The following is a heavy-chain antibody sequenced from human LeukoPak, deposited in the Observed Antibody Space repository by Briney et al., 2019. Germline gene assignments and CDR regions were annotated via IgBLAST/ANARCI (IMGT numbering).Heavy chain of an antibody. CDR2: INPNSGGT. V-gene: IGHV1-2*02. Sequence: ASVKVSCKASGYTFTGYYMHWVRQAPGQGLEWMGWINPNSGGTNYAQKLQGRVTMTTDTSTSTAYMELRSLRSDDTAVYYCARDPNDILTGRMDVWGQGTTVTVSS. J-gene: IGHJ6*02. CDR1: GYTFTGYY. D-gene: IGHD3-9*01. CDR3: ARDPNDILTGRMDV.